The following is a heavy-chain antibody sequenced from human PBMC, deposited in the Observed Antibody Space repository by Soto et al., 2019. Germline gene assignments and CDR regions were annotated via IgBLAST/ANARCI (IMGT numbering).Heavy chain of an antibody. J-gene: IGHJ4*02. Sequence: EVQLLESGGGLVQPGGSLRLACVASGFSFSSYSMSRVRQAPGKGLEWVSDISGSGDSTNYADSVKGRFTISRDNSKNTVFLQMNSLRAEDRAMYYCAKGSASSGWLAHDYWGQGTLVTVSS. V-gene: IGHV3-23*01. CDR3: AKGSASSGWLAHDY. D-gene: IGHD6-6*01. CDR2: ISGSGDST. CDR1: GFSFSSYS.